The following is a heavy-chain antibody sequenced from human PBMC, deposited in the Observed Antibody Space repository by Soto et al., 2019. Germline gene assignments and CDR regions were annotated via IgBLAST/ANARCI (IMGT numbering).Heavy chain of an antibody. J-gene: IGHJ4*02. V-gene: IGHV1-3*01. CDR1: GYTFTDYA. D-gene: IGHD1-20*01. CDR2: INAGNGHT. CDR3: ARGLNLYYFDY. Sequence: QVQLVQSGAEVKKPGDSVKVSCKTSGYTFTDYAMHWVRQAPGQRLEWMGWINAGNGHTKYSQKFQVRVTITRDTSASTAYMELSSLRSEDTAVYYCARGLNLYYFDYWGQGTLVTVSS.